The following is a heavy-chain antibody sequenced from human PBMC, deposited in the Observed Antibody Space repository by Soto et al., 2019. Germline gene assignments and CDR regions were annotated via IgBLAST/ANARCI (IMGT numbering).Heavy chain of an antibody. CDR1: GYTFTSYD. J-gene: IGHJ4*02. D-gene: IGHD4-17*01. V-gene: IGHV1-8*01. Sequence: GASVKVSCKASGYTFTSYDINWVRQATGQGPEWMGWMNPNSGNTGYAQKFQGRVTMTRNTSISTAYMEVSSLRSEDTAVYYCARAYYGDYVRYDYWGQGTLVTVSS. CDR2: MNPNSGNT. CDR3: ARAYYGDYVRYDY.